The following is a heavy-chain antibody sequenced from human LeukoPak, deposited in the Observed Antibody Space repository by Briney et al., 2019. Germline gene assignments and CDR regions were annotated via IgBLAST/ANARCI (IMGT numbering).Heavy chain of an antibody. V-gene: IGHV5-51*01. CDR2: ISPGDSDT. CDR3: ARYSPFDY. Sequence: GESLKIFCKGSGYSFTTYWIAWVRQMPGKGLEWMGLISPGDSDTRYNPSFQGQVTISADKSISTAYLQWSSLKASDTAMYYSARYSPFDYWGQGSLVTVSS. J-gene: IGHJ4*02. D-gene: IGHD2-15*01. CDR1: GYSFTTYW.